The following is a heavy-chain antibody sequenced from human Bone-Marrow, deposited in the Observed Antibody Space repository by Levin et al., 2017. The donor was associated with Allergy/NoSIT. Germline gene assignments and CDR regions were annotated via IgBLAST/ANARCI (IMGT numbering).Heavy chain of an antibody. J-gene: IGHJ6*03. V-gene: IGHV7-4-1*02. CDR1: GYTFTSYA. CDR3: ASFIPNRRTSYDFWSGSVYYMDV. CDR2: INTNTGNP. Sequence: ASVKVSCKASGYTFTSYAMNWVRQAPGQGLEWMGWINTNTGNPTYAQGFTGRFVFSLDTSVSTAYLQISSLKAEDTAVYYCASFIPNRRTSYDFWSGSVYYMDVWGKGTTVTVSS. D-gene: IGHD3-3*01.